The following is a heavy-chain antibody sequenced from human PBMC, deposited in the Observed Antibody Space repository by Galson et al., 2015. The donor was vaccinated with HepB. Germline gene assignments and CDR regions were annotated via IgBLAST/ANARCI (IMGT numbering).Heavy chain of an antibody. V-gene: IGHV1-46*01. Sequence: SVKVSCKASGGTFSSYAISWVRQAPGQGLEWMGIINPSGGSTDYAQKFRGRVTMTRDTSISTAYMELSRLRSDDTAVYYCARAARYGGNSVGFDYWGQGTLVTVSS. CDR2: INPSGGST. CDR1: GGTFSSYA. J-gene: IGHJ4*02. CDR3: ARAARYGGNSVGFDY. D-gene: IGHD4-23*01.